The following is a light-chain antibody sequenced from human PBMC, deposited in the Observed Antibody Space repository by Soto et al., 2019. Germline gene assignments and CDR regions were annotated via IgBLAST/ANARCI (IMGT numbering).Light chain of an antibody. CDR1: SSDIGAYNY. CDR3: SSYASNKTLL. J-gene: IGLJ1*01. V-gene: IGLV2-14*01. Sequence: QSVLTQPASVSGSRGQSITVSCSGTSSDIGAYNYVAWYQQHPGKAPKLLIYEVINRPSGVSNRFSGSKSGYTACLPLSGLQAEDEADYYCSSYASNKTLLFGPGISVTVL. CDR2: EVI.